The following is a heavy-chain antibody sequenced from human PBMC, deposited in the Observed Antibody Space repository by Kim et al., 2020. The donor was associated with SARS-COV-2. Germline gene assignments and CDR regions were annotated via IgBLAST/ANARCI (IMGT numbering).Heavy chain of an antibody. CDR3: ARRPAGYSSSYNWFDP. J-gene: IGHJ5*02. Sequence: SLKSRVTISVDTSKNQFSLKLSSVTAADTAVYYCARRPAGYSSSYNWFDPWGQGTLVTVSS. V-gene: IGHV4-39*01. D-gene: IGHD6-6*01.